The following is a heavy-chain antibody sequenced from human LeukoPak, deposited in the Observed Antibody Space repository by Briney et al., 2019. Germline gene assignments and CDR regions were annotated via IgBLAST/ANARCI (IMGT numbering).Heavy chain of an antibody. V-gene: IGHV1-3*01. D-gene: IGHD2-8*01. CDR2: ISAGNI. J-gene: IGHJ6*02. CDR1: GYTFSDYP. Sequence: ASVKVSCKASGYTFSDYPMHWLRQAPGQRFEWIGWISAGNIKYSQNFQDRINITRDTPASTVNMELSSLTSADTAVYYCARVAYVMDVWGQGTTVVVSS. CDR3: ARVAYVMDV.